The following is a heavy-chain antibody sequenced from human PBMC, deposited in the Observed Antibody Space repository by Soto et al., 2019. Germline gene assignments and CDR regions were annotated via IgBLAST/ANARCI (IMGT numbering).Heavy chain of an antibody. CDR1: GFTFSSYA. V-gene: IGHV3-30-3*01. CDR3: ARDLEEYYYDSSDAFDI. Sequence: QARGSLRLSCAASGFTFSSYAMHWVRQAPGKGLEWVAVISYDGSNKYYADSVKGRFTISRDNSKNTLYLQMNSLRAEDTAVYYCARDLEEYYYDSSDAFDIRGRGTMVTVSS. D-gene: IGHD3-22*01. J-gene: IGHJ3*02. CDR2: ISYDGSNK.